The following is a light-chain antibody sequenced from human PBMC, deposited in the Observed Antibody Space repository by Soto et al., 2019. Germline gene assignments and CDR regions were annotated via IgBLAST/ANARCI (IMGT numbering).Light chain of an antibody. V-gene: IGLV2-14*01. CDR1: SSDVGGYNC. CDR2: DVS. CDR3: SSYTSSSTLYV. Sequence: QSALTQPASVSGSPGQSMTISCTGTSSDVGGYNCVSWYQQHPGKAPKLMIYDVSNRPSGVSNRFSGSKSGNTASLTISGLQAEDEADYYCSSYTSSSTLYVFGTGTKVTVL. J-gene: IGLJ1*01.